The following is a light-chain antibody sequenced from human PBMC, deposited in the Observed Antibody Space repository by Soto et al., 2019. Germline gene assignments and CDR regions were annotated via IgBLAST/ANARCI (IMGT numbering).Light chain of an antibody. CDR1: SGSVSTSYY. CDR2: STN. V-gene: IGLV8-61*01. J-gene: IGLJ3*02. Sequence: QAVVTQEPSFSVSPGGTVTLTCGLSSGSVSTSYYPSWYQQTPGQPPRTLIYSTNTRSSGVPDRFSGSILGNKAALTITGAQADDESDYYCALSVGIGSWVFGGGTKLTVL. CDR3: ALSVGIGSWV.